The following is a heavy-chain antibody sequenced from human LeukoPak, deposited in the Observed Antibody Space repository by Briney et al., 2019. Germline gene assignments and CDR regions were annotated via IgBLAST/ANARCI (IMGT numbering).Heavy chain of an antibody. CDR2: IRSKANSYAT. D-gene: IGHD3-22*01. V-gene: IGHV3-73*01. J-gene: IGHJ4*02. CDR1: GFTFSSYG. CDR3: TREDYYDSSFA. Sequence: PGGSLRLSCAASGFTFSSYGMHWVRQASGKGLEWVGRIRSKANSYATAYAASVKGRFTISRDDSKNTAYLQMNSLKTEDTAVYYCTREDYYDSSFAWGQGTLVTVSS.